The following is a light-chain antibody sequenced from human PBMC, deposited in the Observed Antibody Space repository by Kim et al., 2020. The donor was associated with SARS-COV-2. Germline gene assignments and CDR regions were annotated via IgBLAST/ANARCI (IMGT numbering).Light chain of an antibody. V-gene: IGKV1-17*01. Sequence: DIQMTQSPSSLSASVGDRVTITCRASHDIRTGLSWYQQIPGTAPKRLIYSAYMLQSGVPSRFRGSGSGTEFTLTISSLQPDDFATYYCLQHNSFPWTFGQGTKVDIK. J-gene: IGKJ1*01. CDR1: HDIRTG. CDR3: LQHNSFPWT. CDR2: SAY.